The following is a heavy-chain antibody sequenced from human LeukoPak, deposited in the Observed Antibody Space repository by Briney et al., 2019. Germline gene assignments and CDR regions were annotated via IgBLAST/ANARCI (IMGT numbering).Heavy chain of an antibody. CDR1: GFSFSSYA. CDR2: IYYSEST. V-gene: IGHV4-39*01. CDR3: VSPRGFSYGYFDY. Sequence: GSLRLSCAASGFSFSSYAMGWVRQAPGKGLEWIGSIYYSESTYYNPSLRSRVTISVDTSKNQFSLTLGSVSATDTAVYYCVSPRGFSYGYFDYWGQGTLVTVSS. D-gene: IGHD5-18*01. J-gene: IGHJ4*02.